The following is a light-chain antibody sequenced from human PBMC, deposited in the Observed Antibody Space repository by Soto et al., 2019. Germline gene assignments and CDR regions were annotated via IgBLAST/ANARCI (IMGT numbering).Light chain of an antibody. J-gene: IGLJ1*01. V-gene: IGLV2-14*01. CDR3: SSYTSISTLV. Sequence: QSALTQPASVSGSPGQSITISCTGTSSDIGAYNYVSRYQQHPGKAPKLMIYEVSDRPSGVSNRFSGSKSGNTASLTISGLQAEDEADYYCSSYTSISTLVFGSGTKVTVL. CDR1: SSDIGAYNY. CDR2: EVS.